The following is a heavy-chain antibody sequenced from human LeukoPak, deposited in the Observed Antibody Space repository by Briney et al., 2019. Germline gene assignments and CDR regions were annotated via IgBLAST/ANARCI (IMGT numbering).Heavy chain of an antibody. D-gene: IGHD3-16*01. V-gene: IGHV1-8*01. CDR1: GYTFTSYG. Sequence: ASVKVSCKASGYTFTSYGINWVRQATGQGLEWMGWMNPNSGNTGYAQKFQGRVTMTRNTSISTAYMELSSLRSEDTAVYYCARGIRGRRTFDYWGQGTLVTVSS. J-gene: IGHJ4*02. CDR2: MNPNSGNT. CDR3: ARGIRGRRTFDY.